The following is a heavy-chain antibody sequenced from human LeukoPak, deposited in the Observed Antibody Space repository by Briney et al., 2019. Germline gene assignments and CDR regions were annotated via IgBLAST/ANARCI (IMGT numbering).Heavy chain of an antibody. Sequence: ASVKVSCKASGYTFTDYYMHWVRQAPGQGLEWMGWINPNSGGTNYAQKFQGRVTMTWDTSISTAYMELSRLRSDDTAVYYCARDYGGELNVGLVYFVYWGQGTLVTVSS. V-gene: IGHV1-2*02. CDR1: GYTFTDYY. D-gene: IGHD3-10*01. CDR2: INPNSGGT. CDR3: ARDYGGELNVGLVYFVY. J-gene: IGHJ4*02.